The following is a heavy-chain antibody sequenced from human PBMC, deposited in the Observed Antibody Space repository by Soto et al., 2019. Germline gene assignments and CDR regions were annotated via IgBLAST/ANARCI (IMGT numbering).Heavy chain of an antibody. CDR1: GFNLRSFG. Sequence: QVRLVESGGGVVQPGRSLRLSCAASGFNLRSFGMHWVRRAPGKGLEWVAYMSYDGNNRYYPDSVRGRFTISRDLSNNTLYLQMNDLRPEDTAMYFCAKLSITTTLDYWGQGALVTVSS. CDR3: AKLSITTTLDY. V-gene: IGHV3-30*18. D-gene: IGHD4-4*01. CDR2: MSYDGNNR. J-gene: IGHJ4*02.